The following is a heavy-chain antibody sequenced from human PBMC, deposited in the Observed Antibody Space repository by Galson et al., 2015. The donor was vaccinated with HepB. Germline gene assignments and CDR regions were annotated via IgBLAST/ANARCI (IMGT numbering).Heavy chain of an antibody. D-gene: IGHD3-3*01. CDR1: GDSVSSNSAA. CDR2: TYYRSKWYN. J-gene: IGHJ4*02. V-gene: IGHV6-1*01. Sequence: CAISGDSVSSNSAAWNWIRQSPSRGLEWLGRTYYRSKWYNDYAVSVKSRITINPDTSKNQFSLQLNSVTPEDTAVYYCARDLYDFWSGYSGTDYWGQGTLVTVSP. CDR3: ARDLYDFWSGYSGTDY.